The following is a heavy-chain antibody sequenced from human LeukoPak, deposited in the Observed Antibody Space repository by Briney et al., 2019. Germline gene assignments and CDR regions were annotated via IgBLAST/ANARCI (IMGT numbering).Heavy chain of an antibody. CDR1: GYTFTTYY. V-gene: IGHV1-46*01. J-gene: IGHJ6*03. CDR2: INPSGGST. Sequence: ASVKVSCKASGYTFTTYYIHWVRQAPGQGLEWMGIINPSGGSTSFVQKFQGRVTMTRDMSTSTVYMELSSLRSEDTAVYYCARSFGASQQYSSSWYYHYMDVWGKGTTVTVSS. CDR3: ARSFGASQQYSSSWYYHYMDV. D-gene: IGHD6-13*01.